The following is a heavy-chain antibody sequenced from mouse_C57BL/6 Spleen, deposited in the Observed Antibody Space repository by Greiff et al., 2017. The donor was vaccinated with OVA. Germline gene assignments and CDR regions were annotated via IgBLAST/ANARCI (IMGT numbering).Heavy chain of an antibody. D-gene: IGHD1-1*01. V-gene: IGHV5-6*01. Sequence: EVQGVESGGDLVKPGGSLKLSCAASGFTFSSYGMSWVRQTPDKRLEWVATISSGGSYTYYPDSVKGRFTISRDNAKNTLYLQMSSLKSEDTAMYYCARTYYYGSTHWYFDVWGTGTTVTVSS. CDR3: ARTYYYGSTHWYFDV. CDR1: GFTFSSYG. CDR2: ISSGGSYT. J-gene: IGHJ1*03.